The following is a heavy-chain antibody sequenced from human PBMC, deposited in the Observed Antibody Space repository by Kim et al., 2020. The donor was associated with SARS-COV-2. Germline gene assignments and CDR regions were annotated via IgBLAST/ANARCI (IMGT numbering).Heavy chain of an antibody. J-gene: IGHJ4*02. CDR1: GGSFSGYY. CDR3: ARGDYGGNG. D-gene: IGHD4-17*01. CDR2: INHSGST. V-gene: IGHV4-34*01. Sequence: SETLSLTCAVYGGSFSGYYWSWIRQPPGKGLEWIGEINHSGSTNYNPSLKSRVTISVDTSKNQFSLKLSSVTAADTAVYYCARGDYGGNGWGQGTLVTVSS.